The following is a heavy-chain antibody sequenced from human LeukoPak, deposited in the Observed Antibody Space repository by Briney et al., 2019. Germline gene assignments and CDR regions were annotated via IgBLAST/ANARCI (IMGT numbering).Heavy chain of an antibody. D-gene: IGHD6-19*01. V-gene: IGHV3-23*01. J-gene: IGHJ4*02. CDR2: ITGSGRTT. CDR1: GFPFSNYP. CDR3: ARDSRAGGSGWYFDY. Sequence: GRSLRLSCAASGFPFSNYPMHWVRQAPGKGLKWVSGITGSGRTTYYADSVKGRFTISRDNSKNTLYLQMNSLRAEDTAVYYCARDSRAGGSGWYFDYWGQGTLVTVSS.